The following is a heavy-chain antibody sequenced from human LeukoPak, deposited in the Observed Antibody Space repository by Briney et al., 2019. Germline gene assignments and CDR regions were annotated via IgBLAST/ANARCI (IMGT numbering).Heavy chain of an antibody. V-gene: IGHV3-7*05. Sequence: GGSLRLSCAASGFTLSSFLMSWVRQAPGKGLEWVANINQDGSNKYYVDSLKGRFTISRDNAKNSLFLQMNRLRAEDTAVYYCVRDIAVAANHDSWGQGTLVTVSS. CDR3: VRDIAVAANHDS. CDR1: GFTLSSFL. CDR2: INQDGSNK. J-gene: IGHJ4*02. D-gene: IGHD6-19*01.